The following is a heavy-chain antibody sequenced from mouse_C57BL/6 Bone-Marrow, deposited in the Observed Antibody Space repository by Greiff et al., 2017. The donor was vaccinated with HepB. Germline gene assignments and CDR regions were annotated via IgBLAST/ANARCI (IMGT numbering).Heavy chain of an antibody. J-gene: IGHJ3*01. CDR2: IHPNSGST. D-gene: IGHD2-12*01. CDR3: ARERDYSPAWFAY. Sequence: VQLQQPGAELVKPGASVKLSCKASGYTFTSYWMHWVKQRPGQGLEWIGMIHPNSGSTNYNEKFKSKATLTVDKSSSTAYMQLSSLTSEDSAVYYCARERDYSPAWFAYWGQGTLVTVSA. CDR1: GYTFTSYW. V-gene: IGHV1-64*01.